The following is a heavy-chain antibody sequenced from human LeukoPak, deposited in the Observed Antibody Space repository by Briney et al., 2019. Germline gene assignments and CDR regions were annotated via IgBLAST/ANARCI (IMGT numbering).Heavy chain of an antibody. CDR1: GGFINSYY. D-gene: IGHD3-9*01. CDR2: VYTSGIT. CDR3: ARHNGFDRGYYYYVDV. V-gene: IGHV4-4*07. Sequence: KTSETLSLTCTVSGGFINSYYWSWIRQPAGKGLEWIGRVYTSGITNYNPSLKSRITMSVDTSKNQFSLKLTSVTAADTAVYYCARHNGFDRGYYYYVDVWGKGTTVTVSS. J-gene: IGHJ6*03.